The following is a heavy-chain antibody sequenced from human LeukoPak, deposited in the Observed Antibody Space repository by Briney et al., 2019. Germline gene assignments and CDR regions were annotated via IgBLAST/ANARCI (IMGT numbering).Heavy chain of an antibody. D-gene: IGHD6-19*01. CDR1: GGSISSSSYY. CDR3: ARLSPPPRGLGYGMDV. Sequence: PSETLSLTCTVSGGSISSSSYYWGWIRQPPGKGLEWIGSIYYSGSTYYNPSLKSRVTISVDTSKNQFSLKLSSVTAADTAVYYCARLSPPPRGLGYGMDVWGQGTTVTVSS. V-gene: IGHV4-39*07. J-gene: IGHJ6*02. CDR2: IYYSGST.